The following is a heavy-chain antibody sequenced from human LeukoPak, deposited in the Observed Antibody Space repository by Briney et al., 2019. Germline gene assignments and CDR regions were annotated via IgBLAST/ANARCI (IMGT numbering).Heavy chain of an antibody. CDR3: ARLNKPGWFDP. D-gene: IGHD1-14*01. J-gene: IGHJ5*02. CDR1: GGSTSSYY. Sequence: PSETLSLTCTVSGGSTSSYYWSWIRQPPGKGLEWIGYIYYSGSTNYNPSLKSRVTISVDTSKNQFSLKLTSVTAADTAVYYCARLNKPGWFDPWGQGTLVTVSS. V-gene: IGHV4-59*08. CDR2: IYYSGST.